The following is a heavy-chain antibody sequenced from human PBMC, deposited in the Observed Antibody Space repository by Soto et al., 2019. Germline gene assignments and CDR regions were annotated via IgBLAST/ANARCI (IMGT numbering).Heavy chain of an antibody. CDR1: GYTFTSYG. CDR3: ARIFRYGDYERGFDY. Sequence: ASVKVSCKASGYTFTSYGISWVRQAPGQGLEWMGWISAYNGNTNYAQKLQGRVTMTTDTSTSTAYMELRSLRSDETAVYYCARIFRYGDYERGFDYWGQGTLVTVSS. CDR2: ISAYNGNT. V-gene: IGHV1-18*04. J-gene: IGHJ4*02. D-gene: IGHD4-17*01.